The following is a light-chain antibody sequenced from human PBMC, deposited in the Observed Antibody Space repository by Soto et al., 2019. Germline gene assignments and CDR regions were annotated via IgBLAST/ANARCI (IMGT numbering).Light chain of an antibody. CDR3: SSYTSSGTLV. CDR2: EVS. J-gene: IGLJ1*01. Sequence: QSVLTQPASVSGCPGQSITTSCTGTSNDVGGYKFVSWYQQHPGKAPKLMIYEVSNRPSGVSNRFSGSKSGYMASLTISGLQAEDEADYYCSSYTSSGTLVFGAGTKVTVL. V-gene: IGLV2-14*01. CDR1: SNDVGGYKF.